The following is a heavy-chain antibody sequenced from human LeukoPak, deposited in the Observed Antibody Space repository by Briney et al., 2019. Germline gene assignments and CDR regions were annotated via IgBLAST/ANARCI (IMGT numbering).Heavy chain of an antibody. CDR3: ARGDYYDSSGQDY. V-gene: IGHV1-18*04. CDR1: GYTFTGYY. J-gene: IGHJ4*02. CDR2: ISAYNGNT. D-gene: IGHD3-22*01. Sequence: ASVKVSCKASGYTFTGYYMHWVRQAPGQGLEWMGWISAYNGNTNYAQKLQGRVTMTTDTSTSTAYMELRSLRSDDTAVYYCARGDYYDSSGQDYWGQGALVTVSS.